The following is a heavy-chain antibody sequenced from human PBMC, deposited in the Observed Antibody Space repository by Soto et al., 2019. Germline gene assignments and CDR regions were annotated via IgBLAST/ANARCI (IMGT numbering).Heavy chain of an antibody. CDR2: ISGSGGST. D-gene: IGHD1-26*01. J-gene: IGHJ4*02. Sequence: EVQLLESGGGLVQPGGSLRLSCAASGFTFSSYAMNWVRQAPGKGLEWVSVISGSGGSTYYADSVKGRFTSSRDNSKNTLYLQMNSLRAEDTAVYYCARRGSGSYYDYWGQGTLVTVSS. CDR3: ARRGSGSYYDY. V-gene: IGHV3-23*01. CDR1: GFTFSSYA.